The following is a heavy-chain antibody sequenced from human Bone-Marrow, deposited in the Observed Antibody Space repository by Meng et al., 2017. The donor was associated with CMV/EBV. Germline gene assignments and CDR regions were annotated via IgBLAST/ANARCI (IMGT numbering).Heavy chain of an antibody. D-gene: IGHD3-3*01. Sequence: ASVKVSCKASGYTFTSYGISWVRQAPGQGLEWMGWISAYNGNTNYAQKLQGRVTMTTDTSTSTAYMELRSLRSDDTAVYYCARPYTIFGVVIPGVLDNWSQGTLVTVSS. V-gene: IGHV1-18*01. J-gene: IGHJ4*02. CDR1: GYTFTSYG. CDR3: ARPYTIFGVVIPGVLDN. CDR2: ISAYNGNT.